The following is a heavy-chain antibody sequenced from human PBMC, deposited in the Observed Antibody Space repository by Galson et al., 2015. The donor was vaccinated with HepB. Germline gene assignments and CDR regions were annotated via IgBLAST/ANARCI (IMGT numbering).Heavy chain of an antibody. CDR1: GFTFSSYA. Sequence: SLRLSCAASGFTFSSYAIHWVRQAPGKGLEYVSAISNNGGSTYYADSVKGRFTISRDNSKNTLYLHMSSLRAEDTAVYYCVKGRDYYYYYGMDVWGQGTTVTVSS. CDR2: ISNNGGST. J-gene: IGHJ6*02. V-gene: IGHV3-64D*06. CDR3: VKGRDYYYYYGMDV.